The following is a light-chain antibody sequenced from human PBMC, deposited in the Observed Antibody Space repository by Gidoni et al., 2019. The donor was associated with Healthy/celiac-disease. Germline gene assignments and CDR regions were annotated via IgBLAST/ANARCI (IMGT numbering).Light chain of an antibody. Sequence: DIQMTQSPSSLSASVGDRVTITCQASQDISNYLNWYQQKPGKAPKLLIYDASNLETGVPSRFSGSGSGTDFTFTISSLQPEDIATYYCQQYDNLPMYTXGXGTKLEIK. CDR1: QDISNY. J-gene: IGKJ2*01. V-gene: IGKV1-33*01. CDR3: QQYDNLPMYT. CDR2: DAS.